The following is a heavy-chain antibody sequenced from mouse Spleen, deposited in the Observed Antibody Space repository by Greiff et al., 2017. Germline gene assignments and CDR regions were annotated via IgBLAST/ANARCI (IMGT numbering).Heavy chain of an antibody. J-gene: IGHJ2*01. V-gene: IGHV1-50*01. D-gene: IGHD2-3*01. Sequence: QVQLQQPGAELVKPGASVKLSCKASGYTFTSYWMQWVKQRPGQGLEWIGEIDPSDSYTNYNQKFKGKATLTVDTSSSTAYMQLSSLTSEDSAVYYCARSDGTHYWGQGTTLTVSS. CDR2: IDPSDSYT. CDR1: GYTFTSYW. CDR3: ARSDGTHY.